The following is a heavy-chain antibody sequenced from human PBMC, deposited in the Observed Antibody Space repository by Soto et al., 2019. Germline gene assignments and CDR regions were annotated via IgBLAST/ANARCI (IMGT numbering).Heavy chain of an antibody. Sequence: ASETLSLTCTVSGGSISSGGYYWSWIRQHPGKGLEWIGYIYYSGSTYYNPSLKSRVTISVDTSKNQFSLKLSSVTAADTAVYYCARDQVRRDYYGMDVWGQGTTVTVSS. J-gene: IGHJ6*02. CDR2: IYYSGST. CDR3: ARDQVRRDYYGMDV. V-gene: IGHV4-31*03. D-gene: IGHD1-1*01. CDR1: GGSISSGGYY.